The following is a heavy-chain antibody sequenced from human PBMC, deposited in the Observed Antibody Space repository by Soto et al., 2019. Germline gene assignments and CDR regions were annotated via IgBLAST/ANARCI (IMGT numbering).Heavy chain of an antibody. CDR1: GFTFSSYG. J-gene: IGHJ4*02. CDR3: AKWNGGFDY. CDR2: ISYDGSYK. Sequence: QVQLVESGGGVVQPGRSLRLSCAASGFTFSSYGMHWVRQAPGKGLEWVAVISYDGSYKYYADSVKGRFTISRYNSKNTLYLQMNSLRAEDTAVYYCAKWNGGFDYWGQGTLVTVSS. V-gene: IGHV3-30*18. D-gene: IGHD3-16*01.